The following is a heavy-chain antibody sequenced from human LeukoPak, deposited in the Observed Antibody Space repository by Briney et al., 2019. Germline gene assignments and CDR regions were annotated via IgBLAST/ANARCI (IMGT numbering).Heavy chain of an antibody. CDR1: GGTFSSYA. V-gene: IGHV1-69*13. D-gene: IGHD6-13*01. CDR3: ANLLGSSSWIDY. Sequence: SVKVSCKASGGTFSSYAISWVRQAPGQGLEWMGGIIPIFGTANYAQKFQGRVTIIADESTSTAYMELSSLRSEDTAVYYCANLLGSSSWIDYWGQGTLVTVSS. CDR2: IIPIFGTA. J-gene: IGHJ4*02.